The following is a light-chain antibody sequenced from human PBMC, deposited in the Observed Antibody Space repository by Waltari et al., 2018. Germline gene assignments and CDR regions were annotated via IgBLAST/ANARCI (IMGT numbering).Light chain of an antibody. J-gene: IGKJ2*01. V-gene: IGKV3-20*01. CDR3: QKYGGSPPYT. Sequence: ETVLTQSPGTLSLSPGERATLSCRASQSVSSSHLAWYQQNPGQAPRVLIYTTSNRATGIPDRFSGGGSGTDFTLTISRLEAEDFAVYYCQKYGGSPPYTFGLGTKLEIK. CDR1: QSVSSSH. CDR2: TTS.